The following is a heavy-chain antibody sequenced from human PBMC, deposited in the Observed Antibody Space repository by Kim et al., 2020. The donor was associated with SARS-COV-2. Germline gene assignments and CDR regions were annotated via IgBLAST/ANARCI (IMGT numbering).Heavy chain of an antibody. CDR3: ATDLGGRKFWSGYTYYFDY. Sequence: ASVKVSCKVSGYTLTELSMHWVRQAPGKGREWMGGFDPEDGETIYAQKFQGRVTMTEDTSTDTAYMELSSLRSEDTAVYYCATDLGGRKFWSGYTYYFDYWGQGTLVTVSS. D-gene: IGHD3-3*01. CDR2: FDPEDGET. CDR1: GYTLTELS. V-gene: IGHV1-24*01. J-gene: IGHJ4*02.